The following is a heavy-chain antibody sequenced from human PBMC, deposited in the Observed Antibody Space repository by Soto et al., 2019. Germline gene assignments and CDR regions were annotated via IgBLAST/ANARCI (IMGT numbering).Heavy chain of an antibody. CDR1: GGSFSGYY. D-gene: IGHD6-6*01. CDR3: ARDPGGAVGLYSSWSLDY. CDR2: INHSGST. J-gene: IGHJ4*02. V-gene: IGHV4-34*01. Sequence: SETLSLTCAVYGGSFSGYYWSWIRQPPGKGLEWIGEINHSGSTNYNPSLKSRVTISVDTSKNQFSLKLSSVTAADTAVYYCARDPGGAVGLYSSWSLDYWGQGTLVTVSS.